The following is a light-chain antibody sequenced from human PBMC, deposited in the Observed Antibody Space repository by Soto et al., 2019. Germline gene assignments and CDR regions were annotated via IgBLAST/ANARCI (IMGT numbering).Light chain of an antibody. CDR3: SSSAGINILGV. CDR2: EVN. V-gene: IGLV2-8*01. CDR1: SSDVGGYKY. Sequence: QSVLTQPPSASGSPGQSVTISCTGTSSDVGGYKYVSWYQQHPGKAPKLMIFEVNKRPSGVPDRFSGSKSGNTASLTVSGLQAEDEATYYCSSSAGINILGVFGTGTKLTVL. J-gene: IGLJ1*01.